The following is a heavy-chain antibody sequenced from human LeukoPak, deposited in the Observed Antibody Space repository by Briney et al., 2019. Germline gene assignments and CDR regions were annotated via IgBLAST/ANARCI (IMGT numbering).Heavy chain of an antibody. CDR1: GFTVITND. CDR2: LYSDGNT. J-gene: IGHJ4*02. V-gene: IGHV3-53*01. D-gene: IGHD3-16*01. CDR3: ARGVEPLAANTLAY. Sequence: AGGSLRLSCAASGFTVITNDMTWVRQAPGKGLEWVSVLYSDGNTKYADSVQGRFNISRDNSKNTLYLEMNSLSPDDTAVYYCARGVEPLAANTLAYWGQGTLVTVSS.